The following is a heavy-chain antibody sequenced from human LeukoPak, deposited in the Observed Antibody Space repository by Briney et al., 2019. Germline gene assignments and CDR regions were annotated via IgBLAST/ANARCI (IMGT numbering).Heavy chain of an antibody. J-gene: IGHJ6*02. D-gene: IGHD2-2*01. CDR3: ARDPHYCSSTSCSHGGRYYYYYYYGMDV. CDR2: INPSGGST. CDR1: GYTFTSYY. V-gene: IGHV1-46*01. Sequence: GASVKVSCKASGYTFTSYYMHWVRQAPGQGLEWMGIINPSGGSTSYAQKFQGRVTMTRDTSTSTVYMELSSLRSEDTAVYYCARDPHYCSSTSCSHGGRYYYYYYYGMDVWGQGTTVTVSS.